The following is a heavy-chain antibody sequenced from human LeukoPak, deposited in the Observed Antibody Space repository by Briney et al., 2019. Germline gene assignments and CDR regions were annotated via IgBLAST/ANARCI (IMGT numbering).Heavy chain of an antibody. J-gene: IGHJ6*02. D-gene: IGHD3-3*01. CDR3: ARDSYFDYWGDV. CDR2: ISGSGGST. Sequence: SGGSLRLSCAASGFTFSSYAMSWVRQAPGKGLEWVSAISGSGGSTYYADSVKGRFTISRDNSKNTLFLQMSSLRVEDTAVYYCARDSYFDYWGDVWGQGTTVTVSS. CDR1: GFTFSSYA. V-gene: IGHV3-23*01.